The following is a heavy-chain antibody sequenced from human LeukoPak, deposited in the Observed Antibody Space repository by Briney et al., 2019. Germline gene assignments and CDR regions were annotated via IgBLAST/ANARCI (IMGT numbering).Heavy chain of an antibody. CDR2: IYPGDSDT. Sequence: GESLKISCKGSGYTFHSYWIAWVRQMPGKGLEWMGIIYPGDSDTRYSPSFQGQVTISADKSISTAYLQWSSLKASDTAMYYCARSLSPYCSSTSCYTFGYWGQGTLVTVSS. CDR3: ARSLSPYCSSTSCYTFGY. CDR1: GYTFHSYW. V-gene: IGHV5-51*01. D-gene: IGHD2-2*02. J-gene: IGHJ4*02.